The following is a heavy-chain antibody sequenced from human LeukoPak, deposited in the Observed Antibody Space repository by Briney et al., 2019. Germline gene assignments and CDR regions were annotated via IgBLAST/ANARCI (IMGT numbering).Heavy chain of an antibody. CDR3: ARGHYDVLAASYKWTPDY. CDR1: GFTFNTFN. D-gene: IGHD3-9*01. CDR2: ITRGGDYI. Sequence: GGSLRLSCAASGFTFNTFNMDWVRQAPGKGLELVSSITRGGDYIYYADSVKGRFTTSRDNAKNSLSLQLNSLRVEDTAVYYCARGHYDVLAASYKWTPDYWGQGTLVTVSS. V-gene: IGHV3-21*01. J-gene: IGHJ4*02.